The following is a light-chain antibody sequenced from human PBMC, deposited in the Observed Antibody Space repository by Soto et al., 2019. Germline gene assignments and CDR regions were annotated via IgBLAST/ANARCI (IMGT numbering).Light chain of an antibody. CDR1: QSVSTN. CDR3: QQYNNWPIT. V-gene: IGKV3-15*01. J-gene: IGKJ5*01. CDR2: GAS. Sequence: DIVLTQSPGTLSLSPGERATLSCRASQSVSTNYLAWYQQKPGQAPRLLIYGASTRATGIPARFSGSGSGTEFSLTVSSLQSEGLAVYYCQQYNNWPITFGQGTRLEIK.